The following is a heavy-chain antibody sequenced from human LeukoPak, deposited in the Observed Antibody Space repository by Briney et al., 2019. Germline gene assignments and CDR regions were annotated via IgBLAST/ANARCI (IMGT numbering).Heavy chain of an antibody. CDR2: ISYDGSNQ. CDR3: AREVYYGSGSRKYYFDF. V-gene: IGHV3-30*01. Sequence: GGSLRLSCAASGFTFSSYAMHWVRQAPGKGLEGVTLISYDGSNQYYADSVKGRFTICRDNSKNTLYLQMNSLRAEDTAVYYCAREVYYGSGSRKYYFDFWGQGTLVTVSS. D-gene: IGHD3-10*01. J-gene: IGHJ4*02. CDR1: GFTFSSYA.